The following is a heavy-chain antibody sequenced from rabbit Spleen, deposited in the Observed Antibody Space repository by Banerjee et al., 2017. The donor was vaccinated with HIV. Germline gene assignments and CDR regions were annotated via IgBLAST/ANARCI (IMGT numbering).Heavy chain of an antibody. V-gene: IGHV1S45*01. CDR1: VFSCSSSYD. CDR3: ARDLVAAIGWNFNL. CDR2: IYTGNGKT. D-gene: IGHD5-1*01. Sequence: QEQLEESGGGLVQPGASLRLTCTASVFSCSSSYDMCWVRQAPGKGLEWIACIYTGNGKTYYASWAKGRFTISKTSSTTVTLQMTSLTVADTATYFCARDLVAAIGWNFNLWGQVTLVTVS. J-gene: IGHJ4*01.